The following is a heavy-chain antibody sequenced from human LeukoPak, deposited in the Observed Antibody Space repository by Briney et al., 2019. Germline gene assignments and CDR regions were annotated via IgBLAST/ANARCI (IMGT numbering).Heavy chain of an antibody. V-gene: IGHV4-59*01. D-gene: IGHD3-10*01. CDR3: ARGGYYGSGNDFRFDP. CDR2: IYYSGST. CDR1: GGSISSYY. J-gene: IGHJ5*02. Sequence: SETLSLTCTVSGGSISSYYWSWIRQPPGKGLEWIGYIYYSGSTNYKPSVKSRVNISVDTSKNQFSLKLSSVTAADTAVYYCARGGYYGSGNDFRFDPWGQGTLVTVSS.